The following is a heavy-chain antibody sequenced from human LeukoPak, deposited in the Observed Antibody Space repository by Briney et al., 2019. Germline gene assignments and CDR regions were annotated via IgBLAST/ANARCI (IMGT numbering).Heavy chain of an antibody. CDR1: GFIFSNFG. CDR2: ISYDGSNK. CDR3: ARDYQGYCSSTSCRFSYYFDY. V-gene: IGHV3-30*03. J-gene: IGHJ4*02. D-gene: IGHD2-2*01. Sequence: GTSLRLSCAASGFIFSNFGMHWVRQAPGKGLEWVAVISYDGSNKYYADSVKGRFTISRDNSKNTLYLQMNSLRAEDTAVYYCARDYQGYCSSTSCRFSYYFDYWGQGTLVTVSS.